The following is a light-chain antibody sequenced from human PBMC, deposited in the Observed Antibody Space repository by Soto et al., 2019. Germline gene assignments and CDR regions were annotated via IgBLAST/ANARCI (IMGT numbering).Light chain of an antibody. J-gene: IGKJ1*01. CDR3: QQYVSSPWA. CDR1: QSVTNSF. Sequence: EIVLAQSPGTLSLSPGERATLSCRASQSVTNSFLAWYQQKPGQAPRLLIYGASRRATGIPDRFTGSGSGTDFTLPSSRLEPEDFAVYYCQQYVSSPWAFGQGTKVEI. CDR2: GAS. V-gene: IGKV3-20*01.